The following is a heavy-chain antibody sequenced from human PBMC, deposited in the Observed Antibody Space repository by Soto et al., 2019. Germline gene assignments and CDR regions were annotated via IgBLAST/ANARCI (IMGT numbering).Heavy chain of an antibody. J-gene: IGHJ3*02. V-gene: IGHV3-21*01. D-gene: IGHD3-3*01. CDR2: ISSSSSYI. Sequence: EVQLVESGGGLVKPGGSLRLSCAASGFTFSSYSMNWVRQAPGKGLEWVSSISSSSSYIYYADSVKGRFTISRDNAKNSLYLQMNSLRAEDTAVYYCARERGITIFGVVPPFGDAFDIWGQGTMVTVSS. CDR3: ARERGITIFGVVPPFGDAFDI. CDR1: GFTFSSYS.